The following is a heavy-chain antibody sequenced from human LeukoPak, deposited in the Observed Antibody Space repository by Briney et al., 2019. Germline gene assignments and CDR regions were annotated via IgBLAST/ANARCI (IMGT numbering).Heavy chain of an antibody. CDR1: GFTFSRYW. CDR2: ISPDGSTT. V-gene: IGHV3-74*03. D-gene: IGHD5-24*01. J-gene: IGHJ4*02. CDR3: TTVLSSQRYNLCDY. Sequence: GGSLRLSCAASGFTFSRYWMHWVRQAPGEGLMWVSRISPDGSTTLYADSVRGRFTISRNTAKNTLYLQMNRVGDEDTAVYYCTTVLSSQRYNLCDYWGQGTLVTVSS.